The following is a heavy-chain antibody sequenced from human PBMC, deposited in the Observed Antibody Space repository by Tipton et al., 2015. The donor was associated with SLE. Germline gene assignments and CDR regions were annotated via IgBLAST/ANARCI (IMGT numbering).Heavy chain of an antibody. D-gene: IGHD3-16*01. CDR3: ARDPGGGVSYFDY. J-gene: IGHJ4*02. V-gene: IGHV4-59*11. CDR1: GDSISRHY. CDR2: IYYSGST. Sequence: LRLSCSVSGDSISRHYWSWIRQPPGKGLEWIGYIYYSGSTNYNPSLRSRVTISVDTSKNQFSLKLSSVTAADTAVYHCARDPGGGVSYFDYWGRGVLVTVSS.